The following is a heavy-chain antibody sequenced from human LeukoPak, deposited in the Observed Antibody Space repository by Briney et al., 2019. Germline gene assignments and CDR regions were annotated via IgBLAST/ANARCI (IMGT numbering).Heavy chain of an antibody. CDR1: GFTFSSYE. V-gene: IGHV3-48*03. J-gene: IGHJ4*02. D-gene: IGHD3-22*01. CDR2: ISSSGSTI. CDR3: ARADSSGYYYPIGPLYFDY. Sequence: GGSLRLSCAASGFTFSSYEMNWVRQAPGKGLEWVSYISSSGSTIYYADSVKGRFTISRDNAKNSLYLQMNSLRAEDTAVYYCARADSSGYYYPIGPLYFDYWGQGTLVTVSS.